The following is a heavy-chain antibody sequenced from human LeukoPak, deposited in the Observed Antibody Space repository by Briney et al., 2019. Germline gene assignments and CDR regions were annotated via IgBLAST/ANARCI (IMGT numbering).Heavy chain of an antibody. CDR1: GYTFTSYG. CDR2: ISAYNGNT. Sequence: ASVKVSCKASGYTFTSYGISWVRQAPGQGLEWMGWISAYNGNTNYAQKLQGRATMTTDTSTSTAYMELRSLRSDDTAVYYCAREITMPPGDWFDPWGQGTLVTVSS. D-gene: IGHD3-10*01. V-gene: IGHV1-18*01. CDR3: AREITMPPGDWFDP. J-gene: IGHJ5*02.